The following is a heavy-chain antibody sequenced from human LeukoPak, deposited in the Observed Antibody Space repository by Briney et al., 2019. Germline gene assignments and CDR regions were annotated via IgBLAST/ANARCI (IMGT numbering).Heavy chain of an antibody. V-gene: IGHV3-23*01. Sequence: GGSLRLSCVASGFTFGSYAMSWVRQAPGKGLEWVSAISGSGVTTHYAGSVKGRFSISRDNSKNTLYLQMNSLRAEDTALYYCAKKVVVGATSPYSDFQDWGQGTLVTVPS. CDR3: AKKVVVGATSPYSDFQD. J-gene: IGHJ1*01. D-gene: IGHD1-26*01. CDR1: GFTFGSYA. CDR2: ISGSGVTT.